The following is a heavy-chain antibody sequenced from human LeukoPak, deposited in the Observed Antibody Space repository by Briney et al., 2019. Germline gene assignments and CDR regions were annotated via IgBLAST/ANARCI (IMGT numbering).Heavy chain of an antibody. CDR1: GYTFTSYD. Sequence: ASVKVSCKASGYTFTSYDINWVRQATGQGLEWMGWMNPNSGNTGYAQKSQDSVTMTRNTSVSTAYMELSSLRSEDTAVYYCARGSYDSLTGYYTGFGYWGQGTLVTVSS. V-gene: IGHV1-8*01. J-gene: IGHJ4*02. D-gene: IGHD3-9*01. CDR3: ARGSYDSLTGYYTGFGY. CDR2: MNPNSGNT.